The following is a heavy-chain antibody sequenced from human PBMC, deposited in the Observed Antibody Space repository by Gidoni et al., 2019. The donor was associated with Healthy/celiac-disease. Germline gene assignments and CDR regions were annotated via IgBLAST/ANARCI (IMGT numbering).Heavy chain of an antibody. V-gene: IGHV3-23*01. CDR2: ISGSGGST. CDR1: GFTFSSYA. D-gene: IGHD2-15*01. J-gene: IGHJ4*02. CDR3: AKSNGGNPIFMAGGDY. Sequence: EVQLLESGGGLVQPGGSLRLSCAASGFTFSSYAMSWVRQAPGKGLEWVSAISGSGGSTYYADSVKGRFTISRDNSKNTLYLQMNSLRAEDTAVYYCAKSNGGNPIFMAGGDYWGQGTLVTVSS.